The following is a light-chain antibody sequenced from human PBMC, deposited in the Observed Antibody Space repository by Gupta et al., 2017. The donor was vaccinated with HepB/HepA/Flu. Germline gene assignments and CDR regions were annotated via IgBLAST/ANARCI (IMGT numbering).Light chain of an antibody. Sequence: QSVLTQPPSASGTPGQTVTTSCSGSRSNIGSNAVTSYQHLPGTAPTLLIYGNSQRPSGVPARFSGSRSGTSASLAISGLQAEDEADYYCAAWDDSRNGWVFGGGTKLTVL. CDR3: AAWDDSRNGWV. J-gene: IGLJ3*02. CDR1: RSNIGSNA. V-gene: IGLV1-44*01. CDR2: GNS.